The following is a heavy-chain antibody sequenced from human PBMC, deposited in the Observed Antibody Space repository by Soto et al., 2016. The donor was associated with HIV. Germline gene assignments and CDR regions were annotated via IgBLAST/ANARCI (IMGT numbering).Heavy chain of an antibody. CDR3: ARDPYSSGWTGFIDY. Sequence: QVQLVQSGAEVKKPGASVKVSCKASGYTFTDYYIHWVRQAPGQGLEWMGWINPNSGGTNYAQKFQGRVTMTRDTSISTAYMELTRLRSDDTAIYYCARDPYSSGWTGFIDYWGQGTLVTVSS. CDR1: GYTFTDYY. J-gene: IGHJ4*02. CDR2: INPNSGGT. V-gene: IGHV1-2*02. D-gene: IGHD6-19*01.